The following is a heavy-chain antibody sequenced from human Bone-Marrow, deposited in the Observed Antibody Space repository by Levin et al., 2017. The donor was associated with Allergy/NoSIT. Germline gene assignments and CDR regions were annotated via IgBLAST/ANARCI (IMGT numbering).Heavy chain of an antibody. Sequence: PGASVKVSCATSGDSFSRFAISWVRQAPGQGLEWMGVFTPVSGSAIYAQKFQDRVTITADRSTTTVYMELSSLRSDDTAVYYCAREGGMDAGYFFDYWGQGTLVTVSP. J-gene: IGHJ4*02. CDR3: AREGGMDAGYFFDY. CDR2: FTPVSGSA. CDR1: GDSFSRFA. V-gene: IGHV1-69*06. D-gene: IGHD5-18*01.